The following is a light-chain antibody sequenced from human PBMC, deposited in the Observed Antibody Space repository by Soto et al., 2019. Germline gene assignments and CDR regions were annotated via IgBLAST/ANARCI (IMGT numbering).Light chain of an antibody. CDR1: QSVSSYY. J-gene: IGKJ1*01. V-gene: IGKV3-20*01. CDR2: AAS. Sequence: EIVLTQSPGTLSLSPWVRATLSCRASQSVSSYYLAWYQQKPGQAPRLLIYAASSRATGIPDRFSGGGSGTDFTLTISRLEPEDFAVYYCQQCGSSPWTFGQGTKVDIK. CDR3: QQCGSSPWT.